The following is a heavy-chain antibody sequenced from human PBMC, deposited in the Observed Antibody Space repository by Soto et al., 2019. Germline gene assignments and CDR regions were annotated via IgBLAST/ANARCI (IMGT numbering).Heavy chain of an antibody. V-gene: IGHV3-9*01. Sequence: GGSLILSCTAAGFTFDYYSMHWVRQAPGKGLEWVSGISWNSGSIGYADSVKGRFTISRDNAKNSLYLQMNSLRAEDTALYYCAKDIAILNYYGMDVWGQGTTVTVSS. CDR2: ISWNSGSI. D-gene: IGHD2-15*01. CDR1: GFTFDYYS. CDR3: AKDIAILNYYGMDV. J-gene: IGHJ6*02.